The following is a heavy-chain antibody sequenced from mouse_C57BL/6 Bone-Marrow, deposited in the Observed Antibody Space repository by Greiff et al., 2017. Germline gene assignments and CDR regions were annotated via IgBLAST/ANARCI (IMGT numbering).Heavy chain of an antibody. J-gene: IGHJ4*01. CDR3: ARRAGSSYDYAMDY. Sequence: QVQLQQPGAELVRPGSSVKLSCKASGYTFTSYWMDWVKQRPGQGLEWIGNIYPSDSDTTYNQKFKDKATLTVDKSSSTAYIQLSRLTSEDSAVYYCARRAGSSYDYAMDYWGQGTSVTVSA. CDR1: GYTFTSYW. V-gene: IGHV1-61*01. D-gene: IGHD1-1*01. CDR2: IYPSDSDT.